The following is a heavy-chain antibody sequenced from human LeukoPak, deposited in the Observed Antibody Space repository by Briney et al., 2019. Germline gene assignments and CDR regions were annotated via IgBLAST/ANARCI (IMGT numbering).Heavy chain of an antibody. Sequence: SETLSLTCAVYGGSFSGYYWSWIRQPPGKGLEWIGEINHSGSTNYNPSLKSRVTISVDTSKNQFSLKLSSVTAADTAVYYCARASAIAIPFSYWGQGTLVTVSS. CDR1: GGSFSGYY. V-gene: IGHV4-34*01. CDR2: INHSGST. CDR3: ARASAIAIPFSY. D-gene: IGHD2-21*01. J-gene: IGHJ4*02.